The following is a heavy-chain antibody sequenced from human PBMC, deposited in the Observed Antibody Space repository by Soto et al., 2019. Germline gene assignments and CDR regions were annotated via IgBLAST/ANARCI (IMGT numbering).Heavy chain of an antibody. D-gene: IGHD6-19*01. J-gene: IGHJ4*02. Sequence: TLSLTCPVSGASISSGDYYGSWIRQPPGKGLEWIGYIYYSGSTYYNPSLKSRVTISVDTSKNQFSLKLSSVTAEDTAVYYCARGPGYSSGPYWGQGTLVTVSS. CDR2: IYYSGST. V-gene: IGHV4-30-4*01. CDR3: ARGPGYSSGPY. CDR1: GASISSGDYY.